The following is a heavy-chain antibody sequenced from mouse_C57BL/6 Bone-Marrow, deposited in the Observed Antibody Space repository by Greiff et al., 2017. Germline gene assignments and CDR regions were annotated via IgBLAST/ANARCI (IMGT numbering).Heavy chain of an antibody. CDR1: GYTFTSYW. J-gene: IGHJ3*01. V-gene: IGHV1-55*01. CDR2: IYPGSGST. Sequence: QVQLQQSGAELVKPGASVKMSCKASGYTFTSYWITWVKQRPGHGLEWIGDIYPGSGSTNYNEKFKGKATLTVDTSSSTAYMQLSSLTSEDSAVYYCARGCFRRESWFAYWGQGTLVTVSA. CDR3: ARGCFRRESWFAY.